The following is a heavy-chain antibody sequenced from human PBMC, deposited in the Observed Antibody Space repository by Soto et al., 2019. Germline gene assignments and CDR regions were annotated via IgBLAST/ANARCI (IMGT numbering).Heavy chain of an antibody. V-gene: IGHV4-34*01. D-gene: IGHD1-1*01. CDR3: ARRVLNYYFDY. J-gene: IGHJ4*02. Sequence: SETLSLTCAVYGGSFSGYYWSWIRQPPGKGLEWIGEINHSGSTNYNPSLKSRVTISVDTSKNQFSLKLSSVTAADTAVYYCARRVLNYYFDYWGQGTLVTVPQ. CDR2: INHSGST. CDR1: GGSFSGYY.